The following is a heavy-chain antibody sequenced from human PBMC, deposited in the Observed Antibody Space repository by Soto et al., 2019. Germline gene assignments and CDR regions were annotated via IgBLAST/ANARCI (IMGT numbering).Heavy chain of an antibody. CDR2: INHSGST. J-gene: IGHJ4*02. CDR3: ARNPDFIGVATSPRVAYLDY. D-gene: IGHD5-12*01. V-gene: IGHV4-34*01. CDR1: GGSFSGYY. Sequence: SETLSLTCAVYGGSFSGYYWSWIRQPPGKGLEWIGEINHSGSTNYNPSLKSRVTISVDTSRNQFSLKLSSVTAADTAVYYCARNPDFIGVATSPRVAYLDYWGQGTLVTVSA.